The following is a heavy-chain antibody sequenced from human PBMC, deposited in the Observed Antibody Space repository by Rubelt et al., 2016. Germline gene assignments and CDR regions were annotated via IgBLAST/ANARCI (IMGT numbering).Heavy chain of an antibody. D-gene: IGHD6-13*01. V-gene: IGHV3-73*01. J-gene: IGHJ4*02. Sequence: GYTVSVKDRFTISRDDSKNTAYLQMNSLITEDTAVYYCTRHEDGAEAGNDYWGQGTLVTVSS. CDR3: TRHEDGAEAGNDY.